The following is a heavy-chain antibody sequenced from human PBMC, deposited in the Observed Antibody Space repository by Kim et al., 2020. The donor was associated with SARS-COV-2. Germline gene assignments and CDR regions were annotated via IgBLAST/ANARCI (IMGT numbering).Heavy chain of an antibody. D-gene: IGHD6-19*01. CDR3: ARIEAVAGFIDY. Sequence: TNYTPSLERRVTISVDPSKNHFSLKLRSVTTADTATYFCARIEAVAGFIDYWGQGTLVTVSS. CDR2: T. J-gene: IGHJ4*02. V-gene: IGHV4-61*03.